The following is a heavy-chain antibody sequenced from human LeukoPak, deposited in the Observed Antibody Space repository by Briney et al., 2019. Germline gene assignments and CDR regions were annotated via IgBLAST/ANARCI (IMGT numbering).Heavy chain of an antibody. J-gene: IGHJ3*02. D-gene: IGHD1-26*01. V-gene: IGHV3-23*01. CDR3: AKRAHSGSYYAAFDI. CDR1: GFTFSNYA. CDR2: ITASGGST. Sequence: QSGGSLRLSCAASGFTFSNYAMSWVRQAPGKGLEWVSAITASGGSTYYADSVRGRFTISRDNSENMLYLQINSLRAEDTAVYYCAKRAHSGSYYAAFDIWGQGTTVTVSS.